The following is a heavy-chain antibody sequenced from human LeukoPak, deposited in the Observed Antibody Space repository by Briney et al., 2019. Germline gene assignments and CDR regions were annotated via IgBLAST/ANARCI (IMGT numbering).Heavy chain of an antibody. CDR1: GGSISSYY. Sequence: SETLSLTCTVSGGSISSYYWSWIRQPAGKGLEWVGRIYTSGSTNYNPSLKSRVTMSVDTSKNQFSLKLSSVTAADTAVYYCARDQGATEGRDAFDIWGQGTMVTVSS. CDR2: IYTSGST. D-gene: IGHD1-26*01. V-gene: IGHV4-4*07. CDR3: ARDQGATEGRDAFDI. J-gene: IGHJ3*02.